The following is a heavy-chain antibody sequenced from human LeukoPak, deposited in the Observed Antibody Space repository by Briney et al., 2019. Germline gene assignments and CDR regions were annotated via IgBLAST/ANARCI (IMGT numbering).Heavy chain of an antibody. D-gene: IGHD2-2*01. J-gene: IGHJ4*02. CDR3: ARCPEETAGSTSCLNYFDY. CDR2: MNPNSGNT. Sequence: ASVKVSCKASGYTFTSYDINWVRQATGQGLEWMGWMNPNSGNTGYAQKFQGRVTMTRNTSISTAYMELSSLRSEDTAVYYCARCPEETAGSTSCLNYFDYWGQGTLVTVSS. CDR1: GYTFTSYD. V-gene: IGHV1-8*01.